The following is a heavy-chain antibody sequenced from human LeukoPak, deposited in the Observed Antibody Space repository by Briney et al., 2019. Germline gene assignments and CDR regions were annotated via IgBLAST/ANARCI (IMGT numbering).Heavy chain of an antibody. CDR3: ASLIGAYDAFDI. CDR2: INPNSGGT. V-gene: IGHV1-2*06. J-gene: IGHJ3*02. CDR1: GYTFTCYY. D-gene: IGHD3-10*01. Sequence: GASVKVSCKASGYTFTCYYMHWVRQAPGQGLEWMGRINPNSGGTNYAQKFQGRVTMTRDTSISTAYMELSRLRSDDTAVYYCASLIGAYDAFDIWGQGTMVTVSS.